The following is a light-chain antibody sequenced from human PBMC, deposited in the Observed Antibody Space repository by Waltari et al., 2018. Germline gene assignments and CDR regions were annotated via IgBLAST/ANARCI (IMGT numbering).Light chain of an antibody. V-gene: IGKV1-39*01. CDR3: QQSYSTPRT. CDR2: AAA. Sequence: DIQMTQSPSSLSASVGDRVTITCRASQSISSYLNWYQQKPGKAPNLLIYAAASLQSGVPSRFSGSGSGTEFTLTISSLQPEEFATYYCQQSYSTPRTFGQGTKLEIK. J-gene: IGKJ2*01. CDR1: QSISSY.